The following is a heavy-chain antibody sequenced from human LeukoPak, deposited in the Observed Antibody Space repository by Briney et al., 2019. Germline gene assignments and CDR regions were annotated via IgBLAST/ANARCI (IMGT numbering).Heavy chain of an antibody. CDR3: AKDVGKWESLHFFDY. D-gene: IGHD1-26*01. J-gene: IGHJ4*02. CDR2: ISGSADNT. V-gene: IGHV3-23*01. CDR1: GFTLSSYA. Sequence: GGSLRLSCTASGFTLSSYAMSWVRQAPGEGLEWVSTISGSADNTNYAEAVKGRFTISRDDSRNTLYLQMNSLRGDDTAVYYCAKDVGKWESLHFFDYWGQGTLVTVSS.